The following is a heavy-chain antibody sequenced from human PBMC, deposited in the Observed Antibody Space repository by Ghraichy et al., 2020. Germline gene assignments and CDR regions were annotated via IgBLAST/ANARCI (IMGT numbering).Heavy chain of an antibody. CDR3: AYIAAAVSGYYYYGMDV. D-gene: IGHD6-13*01. J-gene: IGHJ6*02. CDR2: IRYDGSNK. V-gene: IGHV3-30*02. Sequence: GGSLRLSCAASGFTFSSYGMHWVRQAPGKGLEWVAFIRYDGSNKYYADSVKGRFTISRDNSKNTLYLQMNSLRAEDTAVYYCAYIAAAVSGYYYYGMDVWGQGTTVTVSS. CDR1: GFTFSSYG.